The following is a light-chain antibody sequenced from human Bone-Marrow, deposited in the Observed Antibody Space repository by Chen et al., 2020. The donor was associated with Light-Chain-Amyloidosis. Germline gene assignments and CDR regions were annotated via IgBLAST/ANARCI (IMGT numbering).Light chain of an antibody. CDR2: WAC. CDR1: QTLFYSANNNNY. Sequence: DIVLTQSPDSLAVSLGERATINCMSSQTLFYSANNNNYLAWYQQKLRQPPKLLIYWACTRESGVPARFSGSVSGTDFTLTISSLQAEDVAVYYCHQYYNTPCAFGQGTKVEIQ. J-gene: IGKJ1*01. CDR3: HQYYNTPCA. V-gene: IGKV4-1*01.